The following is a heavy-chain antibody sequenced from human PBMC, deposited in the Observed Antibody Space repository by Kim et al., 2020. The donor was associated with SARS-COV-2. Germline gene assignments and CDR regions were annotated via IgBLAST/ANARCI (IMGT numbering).Heavy chain of an antibody. CDR3: ARTVGWSIAAAGTGEHYFDY. J-gene: IGHJ4*02. CDR2: ISAYNGNT. CDR1: GYTFTSYG. Sequence: ASVKVSCKASGYTFTSYGISWVRQAPGQGLEWMGWISAYNGNTNYAQKLQGRVTMTTDTSTSTAYMELRSLRSDDTAVYYCARTVGWSIAAAGTGEHYFDYWGQGTLVTVSS. D-gene: IGHD6-13*01. V-gene: IGHV1-18*04.